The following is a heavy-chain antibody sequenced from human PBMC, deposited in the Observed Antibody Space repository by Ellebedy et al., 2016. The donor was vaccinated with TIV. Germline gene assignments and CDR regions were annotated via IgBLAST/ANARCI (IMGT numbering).Heavy chain of an antibody. CDR2: ISSDGTNK. J-gene: IGHJ4*02. CDR1: RFTSRIFA. CDR3: AKDESGGDLPRPFDH. D-gene: IGHD5-12*01. Sequence: GGSLRLSXAASRFTSRIFALHWVRQAPGKGLEWVAIISSDGTNKYYADSVRGRFTISRDNSKNTLYLQMDSLRPKDTAIYYCAKDESGGDLPRPFDHWGQGTLVTVSS. V-gene: IGHV3-30*18.